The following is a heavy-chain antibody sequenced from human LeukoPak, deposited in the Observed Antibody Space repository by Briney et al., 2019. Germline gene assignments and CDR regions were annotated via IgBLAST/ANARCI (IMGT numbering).Heavy chain of an antibody. D-gene: IGHD1-26*01. CDR1: GYTFTDYY. CDR2: TNPKTGVT. Sequence: EASVKVSCKASGYTFTDYYLHWVRQAPGHGLEWMGWTNPKTGVTKYAQNFQGRVTMTRDTSINTAYMEVSRLRSDDTAVFYCARDLAMYSPDLDYWGQGTLVTVSS. V-gene: IGHV1-2*02. J-gene: IGHJ4*02. CDR3: ARDLAMYSPDLDY.